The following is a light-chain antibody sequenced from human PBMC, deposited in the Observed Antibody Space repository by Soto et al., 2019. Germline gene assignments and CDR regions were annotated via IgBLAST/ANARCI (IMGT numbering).Light chain of an antibody. V-gene: IGLV1-47*01. CDR3: AAWDDSLTGHYV. CDR2: SNN. J-gene: IGLJ1*01. Sequence: QSVLTQPPSASGTPGQRVSISCSGNSSNIGNNYVSWYQHLPGTAPKLLIYSNNQRPSGVPDRFSGSKSGTSASPAISGLRSEDEAGYYCAAWDDSLTGHYVFGTGTKVTVL. CDR1: SSNIGNNY.